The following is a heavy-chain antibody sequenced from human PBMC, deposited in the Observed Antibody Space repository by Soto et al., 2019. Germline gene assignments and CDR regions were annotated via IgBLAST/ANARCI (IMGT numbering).Heavy chain of an antibody. D-gene: IGHD1-26*01. CDR1: GFTFSKAW. V-gene: IGHV3-15*01. Sequence: GGSLRLSCATSGFTFSKAWVGLVRQSPGKGLEWVGRIMSKTDGGTTDYAAPVKGRFTISRDDSKSTLYLQMNSLKTEDTAFYYCTTDSGMYQYSFDYWGQGTLVTVSS. CDR2: IMSKTDGGTT. CDR3: TTDSGMYQYSFDY. J-gene: IGHJ4*02.